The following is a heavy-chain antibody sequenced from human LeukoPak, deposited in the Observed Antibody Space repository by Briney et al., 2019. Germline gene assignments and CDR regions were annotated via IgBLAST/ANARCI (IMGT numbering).Heavy chain of an antibody. J-gene: IGHJ3*02. D-gene: IGHD3-10*01. CDR2: ISYDGSNK. V-gene: IGHV3-30*18. Sequence: GGSLRLSCAASGFTFSSYGMHWVRQAPGKGLECVAVISYDGSNKYYADSVKGRFTISRDNSKNTLYLQMNSLRAEDTAVYYCAKVGSLSYYGPGSPLDAFDIWGQGTMVTVSS. CDR3: AKVGSLSYYGPGSPLDAFDI. CDR1: GFTFSSYG.